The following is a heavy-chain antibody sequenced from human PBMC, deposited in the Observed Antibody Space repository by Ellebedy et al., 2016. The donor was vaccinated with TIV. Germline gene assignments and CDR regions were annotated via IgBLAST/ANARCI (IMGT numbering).Heavy chain of an antibody. Sequence: GGSLRLXCAASGFTFSSYWMSWVRQAPGKGLEWVANIKQDGSEKYYVDSVKGRFTISRDNSKNTLYLQMNSLRAEDTAVYYCARDSPNLRSSWPYYYYGMDVWGQGTTVTVSS. CDR1: GFTFSSYW. CDR3: ARDSPNLRSSWPYYYYGMDV. D-gene: IGHD6-13*01. V-gene: IGHV3-7*01. CDR2: IKQDGSEK. J-gene: IGHJ6*02.